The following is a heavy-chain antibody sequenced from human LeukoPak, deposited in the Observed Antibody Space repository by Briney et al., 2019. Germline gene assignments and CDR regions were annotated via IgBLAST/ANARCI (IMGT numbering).Heavy chain of an antibody. J-gene: IGHJ5*02. Sequence: SETLSLTCTFSGGSISSGSYCWGWIRQPPEKGLEWIGSIYYSGSTYYNPSLKSRVTISVDTSKNQFSLKLSSVTAADTAVYYCARVGAVAGTLIYWFDPWGQGTLVTVSS. CDR3: ARVGAVAGTLIYWFDP. CDR1: GGSISSGSYC. CDR2: IYYSGST. V-gene: IGHV4-39*07. D-gene: IGHD6-19*01.